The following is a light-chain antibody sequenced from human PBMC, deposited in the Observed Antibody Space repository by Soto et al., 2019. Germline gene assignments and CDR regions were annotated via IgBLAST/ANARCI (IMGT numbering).Light chain of an antibody. CDR2: GAS. V-gene: IGKV3-15*01. CDR3: QQYNTWPGT. Sequence: EIVMTQSPATLSVSPRERATLSCRASQSVSGNLACYQQKPGQAPRLLIYGASTRATGLSARFSGSGSGTEFTLTISSLQSEDFAVYYCQQYNTWPGTFGQGTKVEIK. CDR1: QSVSGN. J-gene: IGKJ1*01.